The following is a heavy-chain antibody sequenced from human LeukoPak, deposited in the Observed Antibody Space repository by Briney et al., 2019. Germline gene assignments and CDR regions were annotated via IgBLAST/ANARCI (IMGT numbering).Heavy chain of an antibody. CDR2: IFTSGIT. D-gene: IGHD3-10*01. V-gene: IGHV4-4*07. J-gene: IGHJ6*03. CDR3: AREISGSYYNPLGYMDV. CDR1: GGSISLYY. Sequence: SETLSLTCTVSGGSISLYYWSWIRQPAGKGLEWIGRIFTSGITNYNPFLKSRVTMSVDTSKSQFSLALSSVTAADTAVYYCAREISGSYYNPLGYMDVWGKGTTVTVAS.